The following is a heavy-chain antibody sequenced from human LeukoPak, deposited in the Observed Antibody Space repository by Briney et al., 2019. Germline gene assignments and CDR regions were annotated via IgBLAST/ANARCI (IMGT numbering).Heavy chain of an antibody. J-gene: IGHJ4*02. CDR3: AKDRGVTTRPRGYFDN. CDR2: ISSRSDTI. V-gene: IGHV3-48*02. Sequence: GGSLRLSCAASGFTFSSYSMNWVRQAPGKGLEWVSYISSRSDTIYYADSVKGRFTMSRDNAKNSLYLQMNSLKDEDTAVYYCAKDRGVTTRPRGYFDNWGQGTLVTVSS. D-gene: IGHD1-1*01. CDR1: GFTFSSYS.